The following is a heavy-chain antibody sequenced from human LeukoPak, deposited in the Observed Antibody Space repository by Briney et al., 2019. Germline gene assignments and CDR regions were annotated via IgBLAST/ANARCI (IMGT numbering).Heavy chain of an antibody. CDR2: ISAYNGNT. CDR1: GYTFTIYG. V-gene: IGHV1-18*01. D-gene: IGHD6-6*01. J-gene: IGHJ6*02. CDR3: AREKAVSIAAHSSGMDV. Sequence: ASVKVSCKASGYTFTIYGISWVRQAPGQGLEWMGWISAYNGNTNYAQKLQGRVTMTTDTSTSTAYMELRSLRSDDTAVYYCAREKAVSIAAHSSGMDVWGQGTTVTVSS.